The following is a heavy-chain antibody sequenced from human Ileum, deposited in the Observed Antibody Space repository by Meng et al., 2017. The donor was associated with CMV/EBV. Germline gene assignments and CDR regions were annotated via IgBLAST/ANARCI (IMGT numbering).Heavy chain of an antibody. CDR3: ARDDPEYYYGMDV. Sequence: ASVKVSCKASGYTFTGYYMHWVRQAPGQGLEWMGWINPNSGGTNYAQKFQGRVTMTRDTSISTAYMELSMLRSDDTAVYYCARDDPEYYYGMDVWGQGTTVTVSS. CDR1: GYTFTGYY. J-gene: IGHJ6*02. CDR2: INPNSGGT. V-gene: IGHV1-2*02.